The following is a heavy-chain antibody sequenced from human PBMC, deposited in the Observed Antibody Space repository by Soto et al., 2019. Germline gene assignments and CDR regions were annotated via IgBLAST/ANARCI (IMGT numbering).Heavy chain of an antibody. J-gene: IGHJ5*02. CDR3: ARGMVGYNWNYTWFDP. V-gene: IGHV4-59*01. D-gene: IGHD1-7*01. Sequence: PSETLSLTCTVSGAPITSYYSSWIRQPPGKGLEWIGYIYYSGSTNYNPSLKSRVTISIDTSKNQFSLNLTSVTAADTAVYYCARGMVGYNWNYTWFDPWGQGSLVTVSS. CDR1: GAPITSYY. CDR2: IYYSGST.